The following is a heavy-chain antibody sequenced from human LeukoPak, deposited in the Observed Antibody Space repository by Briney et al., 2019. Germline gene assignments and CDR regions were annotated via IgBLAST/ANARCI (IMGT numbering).Heavy chain of an antibody. D-gene: IGHD2-2*01. J-gene: IGHJ4*02. CDR2: ISRSSSYI. CDR3: ARDSCSSTSCYAGSRTPVDY. Sequence: KPGGSLRLSCVASGFTFSDYSMNWVRQAPGKGLEWVSSISRSSSYIYYADSVKGRFTISRDTAKNSLYLQMHGLGAEDTAVYYCARDSCSSTSCYAGSRTPVDYWGQGNLVTVSS. V-gene: IGHV3-21*01. CDR1: GFTFSDYS.